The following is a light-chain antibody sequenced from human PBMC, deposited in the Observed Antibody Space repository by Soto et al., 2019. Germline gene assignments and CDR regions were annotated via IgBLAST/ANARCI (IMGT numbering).Light chain of an antibody. CDR1: QSVSSN. Sequence: EIVMTQSPFTLSVSPGERATLSCRASQSVSSNLAWYQQKPGQAPRLLIYGASTRATGIAARFSGSGSGTEFTLTISSLQSEDFAIYYCQQYNNWPPITFGQGTRLEIK. CDR3: QQYNNWPPIT. V-gene: IGKV3-15*01. J-gene: IGKJ5*01. CDR2: GAS.